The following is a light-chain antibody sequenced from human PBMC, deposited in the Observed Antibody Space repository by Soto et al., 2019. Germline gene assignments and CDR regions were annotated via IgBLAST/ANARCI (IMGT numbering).Light chain of an antibody. Sequence: QSVLTQPRSVSGSPGQSVAISCTGTSSDVGGYNYVSWYQQHPGKAPKVMIYDVDKRPSGVPDRFSGSKSGNTASLTISDLQAEDEADYYCSSFTSSITYVFGTGTKVTVL. CDR2: DVD. CDR3: SSFTSSITYV. CDR1: SSDVGGYNY. V-gene: IGLV2-11*01. J-gene: IGLJ1*01.